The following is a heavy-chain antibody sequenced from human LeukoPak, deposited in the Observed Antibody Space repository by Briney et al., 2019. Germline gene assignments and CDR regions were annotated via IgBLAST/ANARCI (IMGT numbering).Heavy chain of an antibody. D-gene: IGHD3-3*01. Sequence: PSETLSLTCTVSGGSISNYYWSWIRQPAGKGLEWIGRIYTSGSTNYNPSLKSRVTMSVDTSKNQFSLKLSSVTAADTAVYYCARADYDFWSGRRFHYFDYWGQGTLVTVSS. V-gene: IGHV4-4*07. CDR3: ARADYDFWSGRRFHYFDY. CDR1: GGSISNYY. J-gene: IGHJ4*02. CDR2: IYTSGST.